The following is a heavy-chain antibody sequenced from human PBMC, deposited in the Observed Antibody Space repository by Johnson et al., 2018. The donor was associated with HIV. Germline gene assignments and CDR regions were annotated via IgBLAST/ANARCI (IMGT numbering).Heavy chain of an antibody. CDR3: ATGGSIGNAFDI. Sequence: QVQLVESGGGLAQPGGSLRLSSPASAFTFSSYGLHWVRQAPGKGLAWVAVISYDGSNKYYADSVKGRFTISRDNSKNTLYLQMGSLRTEDMAVYYCATGGSIGNAFDIWGQGTMVTVSS. D-gene: IGHD2-21*01. CDR1: AFTFSSYG. V-gene: IGHV3-30*19. J-gene: IGHJ3*02. CDR2: ISYDGSNK.